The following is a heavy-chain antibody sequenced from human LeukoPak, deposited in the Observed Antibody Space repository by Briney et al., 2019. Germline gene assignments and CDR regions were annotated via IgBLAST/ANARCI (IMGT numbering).Heavy chain of an antibody. J-gene: IGHJ5*02. CDR3: ARFGSGSYRYYNWFDP. V-gene: IGHV1-18*01. CDR2: ISAYNGNT. Sequence: ASVKVSCKASGYTFTSYGISWVRQAPGQGLEWMGWISAYNGNTNYAQKLQGRVPMTTDTSTSTAYMELRSLRSDTTAVYYCARFGSGSYRYYNWFDPWGQGTLVTVSS. D-gene: IGHD3-10*01. CDR1: GYTFTSYG.